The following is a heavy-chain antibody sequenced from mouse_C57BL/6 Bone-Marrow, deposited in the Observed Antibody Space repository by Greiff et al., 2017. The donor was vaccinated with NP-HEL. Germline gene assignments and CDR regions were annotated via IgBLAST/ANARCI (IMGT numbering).Heavy chain of an antibody. CDR1: GYTFTSYW. V-gene: IGHV1-53*01. D-gene: IGHD1-1*01. CDR3: FITTVVARLYFDV. CDR2: INPSNGGT. Sequence: VQLQQPGTELVKPGASVKLSCKASGYTFTSYWMHWVKQRPGQGLEWIGNINPSNGGTNYNEKFKSKATLTVDKSSSTAYMQLSSLTSEDSAVYYIFITTVVARLYFDVWGTGTTVTVSS. J-gene: IGHJ1*03.